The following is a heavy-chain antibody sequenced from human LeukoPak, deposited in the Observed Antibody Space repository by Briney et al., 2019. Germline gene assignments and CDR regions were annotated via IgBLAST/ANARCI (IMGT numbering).Heavy chain of an antibody. CDR3: ARGVTMVTTN. Sequence: GGSLRLSCAASGFTVSSNYMSWVRQAPGKGLEWVSVIYSGGNTNYADSVKGRFTISRDNSKNTLYLQMNSLRAEDTAVYYCARGVTMVTTNWGQGTLVTVSS. CDR2: IYSGGNT. J-gene: IGHJ4*02. V-gene: IGHV3-66*01. D-gene: IGHD4-17*01. CDR1: GFTVSSNY.